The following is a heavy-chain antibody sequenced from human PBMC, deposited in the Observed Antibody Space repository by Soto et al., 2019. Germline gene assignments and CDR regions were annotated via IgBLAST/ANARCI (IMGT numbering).Heavy chain of an antibody. Sequence: GGALRLSCATSGFTSNKHALSWVRQSPVTVLEWVSAISGSGGRTYYADSVKGRFTISRDNSKNTLYLQMNSLRAEDTAVYYCAKDYKDIMLSPIFGVVIPSWFDPWGLGTLVTVSS. CDR2: ISGSGGRT. CDR1: GFTSNKHA. CDR3: AKDYKDIMLSPIFGVVIPSWFDP. D-gene: IGHD3-3*01. V-gene: IGHV3-23*01. J-gene: IGHJ5*02.